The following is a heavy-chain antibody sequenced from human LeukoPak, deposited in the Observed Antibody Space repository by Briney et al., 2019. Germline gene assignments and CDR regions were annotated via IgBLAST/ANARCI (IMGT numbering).Heavy chain of an antibody. Sequence: SETLSLTCTVSGGSISITTYYWGWIRQPPGKGLEWIGSIYYSGVTYSNPSLKTRVTISVDTSKNQFSLNLTSVTAADTAVYYCASHPNQPSNIRGTQFDPWGQGTLVTVSS. V-gene: IGHV4-39*01. D-gene: IGHD1-14*01. CDR2: IYYSGVT. CDR3: ASHPNQPSNIRGTQFDP. CDR1: GGSISITTYY. J-gene: IGHJ5*02.